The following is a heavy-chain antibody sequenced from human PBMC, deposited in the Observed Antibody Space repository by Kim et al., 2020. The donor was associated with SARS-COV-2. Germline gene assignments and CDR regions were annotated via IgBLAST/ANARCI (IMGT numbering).Heavy chain of an antibody. CDR3: ATDFLRGWFGG. J-gene: IGHJ4*02. CDR1: GFTFTNVW. V-gene: IGHV3-15*01. Sequence: GGSLRLSCAASGFTFTNVWMSWVRQAPGKGLEWVGRVKSKDVGGTTEYAAPVKGRFTISRDDSKNTVYLQMNSLKSEDTAVYYCATDFLRGWFGGWGQGTLVSVSS. CDR2: VKSKDVGGTT. D-gene: IGHD3-10*01.